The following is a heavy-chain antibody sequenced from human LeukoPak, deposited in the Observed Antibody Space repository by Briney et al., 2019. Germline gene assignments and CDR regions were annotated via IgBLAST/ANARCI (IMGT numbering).Heavy chain of an antibody. J-gene: IGHJ4*02. V-gene: IGHV4-34*01. CDR1: GGSFSGYY. CDR3: ARLRAGTGYYFDY. D-gene: IGHD6-13*01. Sequence: SETLSLTCAVYGGSFSGYYWSWIRQPPGKGLEWIGEINHSGSTNYNPSLKSRVTISVDKSKNQFSLKLSSVTAADTAVYYCARLRAGTGYYFDYWGQGTLVTVSS. CDR2: INHSGST.